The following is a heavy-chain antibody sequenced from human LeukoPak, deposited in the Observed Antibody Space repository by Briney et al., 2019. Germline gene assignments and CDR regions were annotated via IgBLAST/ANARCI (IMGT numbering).Heavy chain of an antibody. CDR3: ATKLYSSGWYGEPSYGMDV. CDR2: TNPNSGGT. CDR1: GYTFTGYY. J-gene: IGHJ6*02. Sequence: ASVKVSCKASGYTFTGYYMHWVRQAPGQGLEWMGWTNPNSGGTNYAQKFQGRVTMTRDTSISTAYMELSRLRSDDTAVYYCATKLYSSGWYGEPSYGMDVWGQGTTVTVSS. D-gene: IGHD6-19*01. V-gene: IGHV1-2*02.